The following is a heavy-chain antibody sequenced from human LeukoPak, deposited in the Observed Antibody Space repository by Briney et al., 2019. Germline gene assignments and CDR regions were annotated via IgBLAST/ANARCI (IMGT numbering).Heavy chain of an antibody. D-gene: IGHD3-16*01. Sequence: GGSLRLSCAASGFTFRSYAMHWVRQAPGKGLEWVSTISGSGDSIYYADSVKGRFTISRDNSKNTLFLQLNSLRAEDTAVYYCAKDSRFGAGGFFDFWGQGTLVTVSS. CDR1: GFTFRSYA. CDR3: AKDSRFGAGGFFDF. CDR2: ISGSGDSI. V-gene: IGHV3-23*01. J-gene: IGHJ4*02.